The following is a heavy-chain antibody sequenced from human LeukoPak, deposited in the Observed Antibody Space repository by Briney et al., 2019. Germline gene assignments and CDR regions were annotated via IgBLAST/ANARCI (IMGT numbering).Heavy chain of an antibody. V-gene: IGHV3-21*01. CDR2: ISSSSSYI. CDR1: EFTFSSYS. CDR3: ARAYCSSTSCYTPDAFDI. J-gene: IGHJ3*02. Sequence: GGSLRLSCAASEFTFSSYSMNWVRQAPGKGLEWVSSISSSSSYIYYADSAKGRFTISRDNAKNSLYLQMNSLRAEDTAVYYCARAYCSSTSCYTPDAFDIWGQGTMVTVSS. D-gene: IGHD2-2*02.